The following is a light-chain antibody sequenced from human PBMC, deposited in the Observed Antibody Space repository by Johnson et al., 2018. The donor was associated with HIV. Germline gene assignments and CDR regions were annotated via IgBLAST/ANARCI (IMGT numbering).Light chain of an antibody. CDR3: GTWVGSLSACV. CDR2: ENN. CDR1: TSNIGDHS. Sequence: VLTQPPSVSAAPGRWVTVSCSGTTSNIGDHSVSWFQHLPGAAPKLLIYENNKRPSGIPARFSGSKSGTSATLGITGLQTGDEADYYCGTWVGSLSACVFGTGTKVTVL. J-gene: IGLJ1*01. V-gene: IGLV1-51*02.